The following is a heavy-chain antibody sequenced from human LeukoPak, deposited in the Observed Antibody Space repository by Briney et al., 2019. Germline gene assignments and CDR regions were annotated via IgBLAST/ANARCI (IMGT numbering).Heavy chain of an antibody. CDR3: ARVPFLWVNGMDV. D-gene: IGHD3-10*01. CDR2: IYYNGGT. V-gene: IGHV4-30-4*08. CDR1: GGSISSGDYY. Sequence: SQTLSLTCTVSGGSISSGDYYWSWIRRPPGKGLEWLGYIYYNGGTYYNPSLKSRVTISVDKSKNQFSLKLSSVTAADTAVYYCARVPFLWVNGMDVWGQGTTVTVSS. J-gene: IGHJ6*02.